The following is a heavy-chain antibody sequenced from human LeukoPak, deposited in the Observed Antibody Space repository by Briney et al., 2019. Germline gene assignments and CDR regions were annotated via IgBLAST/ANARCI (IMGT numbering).Heavy chain of an antibody. D-gene: IGHD2-15*01. CDR3: ARGGYCSGGSCYGGRFDY. CDR2: IYSSGST. J-gene: IGHJ4*02. CDR1: GGSINSYY. Sequence: PSETLSLTCTVSGGSINSYYGSWIRQPAGKGLEWIGRIYSSGSTNYNPSLKSRVTMSVDTSKKQFSLKLNSVTAADTAVYYCARGGYCSGGSCYGGRFDYWGQGTLVTVSS. V-gene: IGHV4-4*07.